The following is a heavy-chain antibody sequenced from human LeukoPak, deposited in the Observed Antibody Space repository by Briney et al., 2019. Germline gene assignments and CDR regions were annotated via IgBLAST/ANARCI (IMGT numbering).Heavy chain of an antibody. V-gene: IGHV3-11*04. CDR1: RFTFRDHF. J-gene: IGHJ4*02. CDR3: ATAPTEDGDGSSPGY. CDR2: ISSSGSDT. Sequence: PGGSLRLSCAASRFTFRDHFMIWIRQPPGKGLEYVSYISSSGSDTYYSDSVKGRFTVSRENAKNSLFLQMKSLRAEDRAVYFVATAPTEDGDGSSPGYWGQGTLVTVSS. D-gene: IGHD4-17*01.